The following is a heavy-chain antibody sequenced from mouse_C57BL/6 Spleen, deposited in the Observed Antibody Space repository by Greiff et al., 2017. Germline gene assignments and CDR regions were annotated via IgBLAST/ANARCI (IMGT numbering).Heavy chain of an antibody. CDR3: TFGNRLAY. J-gene: IGHJ3*01. Sequence: VQLQQSGAELVRPGASVTLSCKASGYTFTDYEMHWVKQTPVHGLEWIGAIDPETGGTAYNQKFKGKAILTADKSSSTAYMELRGLTSEDSAVYYCTFGNRLAYWGQGTLVTVSA. CDR2: IDPETGGT. CDR1: GYTFTDYE. V-gene: IGHV1-15*01. D-gene: IGHD2-1*01.